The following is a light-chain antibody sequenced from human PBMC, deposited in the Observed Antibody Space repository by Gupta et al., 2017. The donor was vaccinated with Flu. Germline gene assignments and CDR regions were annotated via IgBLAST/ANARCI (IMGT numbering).Light chain of an antibody. CDR2: GNT. Sequence: QSVLTQPPSVSGAPGPRVTISCTGGSSNIGAGYDVHWYQQLPGTAPKLLIYGNTNRPSGVPDRFSGSQSGTSASLAITGLQAEDEADYYCQSYDSSLSVVFGGGTKLTVL. CDR1: SSNIGAGYD. V-gene: IGLV1-40*01. J-gene: IGLJ2*01. CDR3: QSYDSSLSVV.